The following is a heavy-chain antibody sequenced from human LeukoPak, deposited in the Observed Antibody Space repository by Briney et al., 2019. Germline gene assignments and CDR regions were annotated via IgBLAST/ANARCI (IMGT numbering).Heavy chain of an antibody. CDR1: GGSFSGYY. CDR2: INHSGST. D-gene: IGHD3-22*01. CDR3: ARWVDYYDSSGSFDY. J-gene: IGHJ4*02. V-gene: IGHV4-34*01. Sequence: PSETLSLTCAVYGGSFSGYYWSWIRQPPGKGLEWIGEINHSGSTNYNPSLKSRVTISVDTSKNQFSLKLSSVTAADTAVYYCARWVDYYDSSGSFDYWGQGTLVTVSS.